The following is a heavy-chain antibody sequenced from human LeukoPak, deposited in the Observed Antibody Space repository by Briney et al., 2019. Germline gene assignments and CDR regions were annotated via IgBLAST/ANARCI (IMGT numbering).Heavy chain of an antibody. Sequence: GASVKVSCKASGYTFTTYSMHWVRQAPGHGLEWMGIINPSGGSTSYAQKFQGRVTMTRDMSTSTVYMELSSLRSEDTAVYYCARAPGDFWSGYIDYWGQGTLVTVSS. D-gene: IGHD3-3*01. CDR2: INPSGGST. J-gene: IGHJ4*02. CDR1: GYTFTTYS. V-gene: IGHV1-46*01. CDR3: ARAPGDFWSGYIDY.